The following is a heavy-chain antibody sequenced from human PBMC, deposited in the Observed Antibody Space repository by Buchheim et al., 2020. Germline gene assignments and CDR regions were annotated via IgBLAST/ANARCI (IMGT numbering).Heavy chain of an antibody. CDR2: INSDGSST. CDR1: GFTFSSYW. V-gene: IGHV3-74*01. D-gene: IGHD2-2*03. CDR3: ARGGMAIVVVPAAIPGRYYGMDV. Sequence: EVQLAESGGGLVQPGGSLRLSCAASGFTFSSYWMHWVRQAPGKGLVWVSRINSDGSSTSYADSVKGRFTISRDNAKNTLYLQMNSLRAEDTAVYYCARGGMAIVVVPAAIPGRYYGMDVWGQGTT. J-gene: IGHJ6*02.